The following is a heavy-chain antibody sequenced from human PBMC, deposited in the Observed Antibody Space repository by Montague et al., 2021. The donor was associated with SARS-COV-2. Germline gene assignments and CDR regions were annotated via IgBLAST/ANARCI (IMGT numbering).Heavy chain of an antibody. V-gene: IGHV4-59*08. D-gene: IGHD3-10*01. Sequence: SETLSLTCTVSGGSISSYYWCWIRQPPGKGLEYIGYIFYSGSSTYNPSLTSRVPISVSTSTTQFSLKLTSVTAAATAVYYCVRFQEGKFGSRTYSPFWYFEVWGRGTLVTVSS. J-gene: IGHJ2*01. CDR3: VRFQEGKFGSRTYSPFWYFEV. CDR1: GGSISSYY. CDR2: IFYSGSS.